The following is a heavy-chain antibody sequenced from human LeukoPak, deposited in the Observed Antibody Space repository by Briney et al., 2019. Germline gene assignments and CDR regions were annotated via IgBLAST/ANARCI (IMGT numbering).Heavy chain of an antibody. J-gene: IGHJ4*02. Sequence: SETLSLTCTVSGGSNSSYYWSWIRQPPGKGLEWIGYIYYSGSTNYNPSLKSRVTISVDTSKNQFSLKLSSVTAADTAVYYCAAMVRGRVYWGQGTLVTVSS. D-gene: IGHD3-10*01. V-gene: IGHV4-59*01. CDR3: AAMVRGRVY. CDR1: GGSNSSYY. CDR2: IYYSGST.